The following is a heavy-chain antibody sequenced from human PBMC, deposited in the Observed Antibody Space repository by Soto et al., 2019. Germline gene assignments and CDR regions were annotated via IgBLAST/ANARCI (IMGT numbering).Heavy chain of an antibody. CDR3: ARIRPHPIDY. Sequence: ASVKVSCKASGYRFTAYYIHWVRQAPGQGLEWMGRMNLDTGGTTYAQKFQGRVTMTRDTSISTAYMELSRLRSDDTAVYYCARIRPHPIDYWGQGTLVTVSS. J-gene: IGHJ4*02. V-gene: IGHV1-2*06. CDR2: MNLDTGGT. CDR1: GYRFTAYY.